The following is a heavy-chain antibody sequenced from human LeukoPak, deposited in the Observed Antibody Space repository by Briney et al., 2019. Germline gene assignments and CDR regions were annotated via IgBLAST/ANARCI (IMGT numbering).Heavy chain of an antibody. V-gene: IGHV1-18*04. CDR3: ARDLYGYGPQRY. J-gene: IGHJ4*02. CDR1: GYTFTSYY. Sequence: ASVKVSCKASGYTFTSYYMHWVRQAPGQGLEWMGWISAYNGNTNYAQKLQGRVTMTADTSTSTAYMELRSLRSDDTAVYYCARDLYGYGPQRYWGQGTLVTVSS. CDR2: ISAYNGNT. D-gene: IGHD5-18*01.